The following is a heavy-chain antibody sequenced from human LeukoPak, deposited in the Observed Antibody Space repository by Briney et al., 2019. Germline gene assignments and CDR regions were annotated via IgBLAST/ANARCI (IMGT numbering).Heavy chain of an antibody. D-gene: IGHD3-22*01. CDR3: ARDGDDSSAYYNGLGYNYGMDV. CDR2: ISSSSSYI. CDR1: GFTFSSYS. J-gene: IGHJ6*02. V-gene: IGHV3-21*01. Sequence: GGSLRLSCAASGFTFSSYSMNWVRQAPGKGLEWVSSISSSSSYIYYADSVKGRFTISRDNAKNSLYLQMNSLRAEDTAVYYCARDGDDSSAYYNGLGYNYGMDVWGQGTTVTVSS.